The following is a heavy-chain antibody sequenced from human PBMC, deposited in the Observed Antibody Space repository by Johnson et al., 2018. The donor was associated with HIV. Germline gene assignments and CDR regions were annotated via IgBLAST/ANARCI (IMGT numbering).Heavy chain of an antibody. V-gene: IGHV3-20*04. CDR1: GFTVSSNE. CDR3: AKYKDNWNYGAFDI. Sequence: VQLVESRGVLVQPGGSLRLSCAASGFTVSSNEMSWVRQAPGKGLEWVSGITWNGGSTGYADSVKGRFTISRDNAKNSLYLQMNSLRAEDTAVYYCAKYKDNWNYGAFDIWGQGTMVTVSS. D-gene: IGHD1-7*01. CDR2: ITWNGGST. J-gene: IGHJ3*02.